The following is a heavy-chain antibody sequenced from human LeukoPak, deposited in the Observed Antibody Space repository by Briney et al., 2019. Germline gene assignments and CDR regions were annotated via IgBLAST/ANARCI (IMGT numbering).Heavy chain of an antibody. CDR1: GFTVSNSY. CDR3: GRPLYGDEIDY. Sequence: GGSLRLSCAASGFTVSNSYMIWVRQAPGKGLEWVSIIYGGGSTYYADSVKGRFTISRDNSENTLYLQMNSLRVEDTAVYYCGRPLYGDEIDYWGQGTLVTVYS. J-gene: IGHJ4*02. D-gene: IGHD4-17*01. V-gene: IGHV3-53*05. CDR2: IYGGGST.